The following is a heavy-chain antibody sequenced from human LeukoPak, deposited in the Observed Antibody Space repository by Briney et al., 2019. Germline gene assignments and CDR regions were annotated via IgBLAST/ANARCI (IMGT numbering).Heavy chain of an antibody. D-gene: IGHD6-6*01. V-gene: IGHV3-7*05. J-gene: IGHJ6*02. CDR3: ARDQYNYYCMDV. CDR1: GFTFTTHW. CDR2: IKQDGSAR. Sequence: GGSLRLSCVASGFTFTTHWMSWVRQAPGEGPEWVANIKQDGSARNYVDSVKGRFTISRDNAKNSLYLQLNSLRVEDTAVYYCARDQYNYYCMDVWGQGTTVTVSS.